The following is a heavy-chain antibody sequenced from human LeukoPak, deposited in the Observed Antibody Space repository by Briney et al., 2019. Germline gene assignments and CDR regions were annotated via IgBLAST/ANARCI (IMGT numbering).Heavy chain of an antibody. CDR1: GYSFTNYW. CDR2: IYPGDSDT. V-gene: IGHV5-51*01. CDR3: ARPRDNRYFDWLSFDY. Sequence: KPGESLKISCKCSGYSFTNYWIGWVRPMPGKGLEWMGIIYPGDSDTRYSPSFQGQVTISADKSISTAYLQWSSLKASDTAMYYCARPRDNRYFDWLSFDYWGQGTLVTVSS. J-gene: IGHJ4*02. D-gene: IGHD3-9*01.